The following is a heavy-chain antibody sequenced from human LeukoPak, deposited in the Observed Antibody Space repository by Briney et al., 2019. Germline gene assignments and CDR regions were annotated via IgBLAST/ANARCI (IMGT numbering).Heavy chain of an antibody. Sequence: GASVKVSCKASGYTFTSYGISWVRQAPGQGLEWMGWISAYNGNTNYAQKLQGRVTMTTDTSTSTAYMELRSLRSDDTAVYYCARDSARGYSYARITSFDYWGQGTLVTVSS. V-gene: IGHV1-18*01. D-gene: IGHD5-18*01. CDR2: ISAYNGNT. CDR1: GYTFTSYG. J-gene: IGHJ4*02. CDR3: ARDSARGYSYARITSFDY.